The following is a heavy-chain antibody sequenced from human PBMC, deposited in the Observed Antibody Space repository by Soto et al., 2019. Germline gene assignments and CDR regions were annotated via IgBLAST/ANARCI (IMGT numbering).Heavy chain of an antibody. CDR1: GYTFTSYG. J-gene: IGHJ6*02. D-gene: IGHD1-26*01. CDR2: ISAYNGNT. V-gene: IGHV1-18*01. CDR3: ARTSRGGSYSVSSSFGMDV. Sequence: QVQLVQSGAEVKKPGASVKVSCKASGYTFTSYGISWVRQAPGQGLEWMGWISAYNGNTNYAQKLQGRVTMTTDTATSTAYMELRSLRSDDTAVYYCARTSRGGSYSVSSSFGMDVWGQGTTVTVSS.